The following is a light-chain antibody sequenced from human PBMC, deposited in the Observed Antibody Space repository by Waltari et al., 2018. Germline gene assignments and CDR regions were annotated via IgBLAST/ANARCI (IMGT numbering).Light chain of an antibody. J-gene: IGLJ1*01. CDR3: ISYTPSDTYV. CDR2: DVT. CDR1: SSDVGRYNS. Sequence: QSALTQPPSVSGSPGQSVTISCAGTSSDVGRYNSVPWYQQSPGTAPKVIIYDVTNRPTGVPDRFSASKSGNTASLTISGLQSEDEADYYCISYTPSDTYVFGTGTKVAVL. V-gene: IGLV2-18*02.